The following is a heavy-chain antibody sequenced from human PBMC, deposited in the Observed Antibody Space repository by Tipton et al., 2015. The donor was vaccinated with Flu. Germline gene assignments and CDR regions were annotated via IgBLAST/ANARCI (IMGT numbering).Heavy chain of an antibody. J-gene: IGHJ3*02. V-gene: IGHV3-21*01. CDR2: LSRSGTHI. CDR3: ARGDSSWPNDYAFDI. CDR1: GFTISTYS. D-gene: IGHD6-13*01. Sequence: SLRLSCAGSGFTISTYSMNWVRQAPGKGLEWVSSLSRSGTHIYYADSVKGRFTISRDNAKNSLYLQMNSLRAEDTAVYYCARGDSSWPNDYAFDIWGQGTMLTVSS.